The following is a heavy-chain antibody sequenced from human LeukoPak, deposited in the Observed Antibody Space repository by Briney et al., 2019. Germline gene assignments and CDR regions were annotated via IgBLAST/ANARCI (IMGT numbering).Heavy chain of an antibody. CDR3: ARGGRRYCVGGSCYFGFDS. J-gene: IGHJ4*02. V-gene: IGHV3-7*03. CDR1: RFTFSDYW. D-gene: IGHD2-15*01. CDR2: IKQDGGER. Sequence: SGGSLRLSCAASRFTFSDYWMTWVRQAQGKGLEWVAHIKQDGGERSYVGSVKGRFTISRDNAKNSLYLQMNSLRAEDTAVYYCARGGRRYCVGGSCYFGFDSWGQGTLVTVSS.